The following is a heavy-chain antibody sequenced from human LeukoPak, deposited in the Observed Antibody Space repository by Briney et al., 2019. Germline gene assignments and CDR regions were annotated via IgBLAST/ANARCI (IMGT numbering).Heavy chain of an antibody. CDR1: GGSISSYY. CDR3: ARGASYRGAFDI. V-gene: IGHV4-59*01. J-gene: IGHJ3*02. Sequence: SETLSLTCTVSGGSISSYYWSWIRQPPGKGLEWIGYIYYSGSTNYNPSLKSRVTISVDTSKNQFSLKLSSVTAADTALYYCARGASYRGAFDIWGQGTMVTVSS. D-gene: IGHD1-26*01. CDR2: IYYSGST.